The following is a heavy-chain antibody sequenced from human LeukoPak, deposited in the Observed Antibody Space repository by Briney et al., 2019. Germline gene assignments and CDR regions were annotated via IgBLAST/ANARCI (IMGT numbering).Heavy chain of an antibody. Sequence: PSETLSLTCTVSGGSISTYYWSWTRQPPGKGLEWIGYIYYSGNTNYNPSLKSRVTISIDTSKSQFSLKLTSVTAADTAVYYCARLPTVTTMGYWGQGTLVTVSS. CDR3: ARLPTVTTMGY. CDR2: IYYSGNT. V-gene: IGHV4-59*08. J-gene: IGHJ4*02. D-gene: IGHD4-17*01. CDR1: GGSISTYY.